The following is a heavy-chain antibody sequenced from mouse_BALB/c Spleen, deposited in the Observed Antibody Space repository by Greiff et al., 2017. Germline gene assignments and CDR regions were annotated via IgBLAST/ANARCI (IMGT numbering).Heavy chain of an antibody. CDR2: ISSGGSYT. Sequence: EVKLVESGGGLVKPGGSLKLSCAASGFTFSSYAMSWVRQSPEKRLEWVAEISSGGSYTYYPDTVTGRFTISRDNAKNTLYLEMSSLTSEDTAVYYCARGYPYYFDYWGQGTTLTVSS. CDR3: ARGYPYYFDY. CDR1: GFTFSSYA. V-gene: IGHV5-9-4*01. D-gene: IGHD2-2*01. J-gene: IGHJ2*01.